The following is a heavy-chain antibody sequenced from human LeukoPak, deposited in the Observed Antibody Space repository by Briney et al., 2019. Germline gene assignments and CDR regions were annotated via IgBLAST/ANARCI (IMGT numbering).Heavy chain of an antibody. Sequence: PSQTLSLTCTVSGASIGSGGYYWSWIRQHPGKGLEWIGYIHYSGSTNYNPSLKSRLTMSIDTSKDQVSLNLSSVTAADTAVYYCAGVTSSSVHFDYWGQGTLVTVSS. CDR3: AGVTSSSVHFDY. CDR1: GASIGSGGYY. D-gene: IGHD2-21*02. CDR2: IHYSGST. J-gene: IGHJ4*02. V-gene: IGHV4-31*03.